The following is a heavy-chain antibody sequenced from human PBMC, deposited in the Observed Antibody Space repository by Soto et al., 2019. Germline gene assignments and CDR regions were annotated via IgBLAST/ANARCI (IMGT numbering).Heavy chain of an antibody. J-gene: IGHJ6*02. V-gene: IGHV2-26*01. CDR3: ARISLVPYYYYGMDV. CDR2: IFSNDEK. Sequence: SGPTLVNPTETLTLTCTVSGFSLSNARMGVSWIRQPPGKALEWLAHIFSNDEKSYSTSLKSRLTISKDTSKSQVVLTMTNMDPVDTATYYCARISLVPYYYYGMDVWGQGTTVTVS. CDR1: GFSLSNARMG. D-gene: IGHD2-8*02.